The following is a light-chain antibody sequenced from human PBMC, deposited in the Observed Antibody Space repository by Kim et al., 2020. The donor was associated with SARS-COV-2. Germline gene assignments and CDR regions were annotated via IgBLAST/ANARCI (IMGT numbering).Light chain of an antibody. CDR1: SLRSYY. V-gene: IGLV3-19*01. Sequence: SSELTQDPAVSVALGQTVRITCQGDSLRSYYASWYQQKPGQAPVLVIYGKNNRPSGIPDRFSGSSSGNTASLTITGAQAEDEADYYCNSRDSSGTYWVFGGGTKVTVL. J-gene: IGLJ3*02. CDR2: GKN. CDR3: NSRDSSGTYWV.